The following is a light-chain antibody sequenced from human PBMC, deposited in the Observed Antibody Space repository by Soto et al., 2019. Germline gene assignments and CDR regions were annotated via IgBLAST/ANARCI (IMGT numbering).Light chain of an antibody. J-gene: IGKJ2*01. V-gene: IGKV3-11*01. CDR1: QSVGNY. CDR2: DAS. CDR3: QQRSNSYT. Sequence: EIVLTQSPATLSLSPGERATLSCRASQSVGNYLAWYQQKPGQAPRLLMYDASNRATGIPGRFSGGGSGTDFTLTISSREPEDFALYYCQQRSNSYTFGQGTKLEIK.